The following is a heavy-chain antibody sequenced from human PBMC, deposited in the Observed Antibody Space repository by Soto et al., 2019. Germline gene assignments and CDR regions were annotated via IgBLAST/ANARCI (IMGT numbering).Heavy chain of an antibody. V-gene: IGHV3-33*01. CDR1: GFTFSSYG. Sequence: QVQLVESGGGVVQPGRSLRLSCAAAGFTFSSYGMHWVRQAPGKGLEGVAVIWYDGSNKYYADSVKGRFTISRDNSKNTLYLQMNSLRAEDTAVYYCARGGYYGMDVWGQGTTVTVSS. CDR2: IWYDGSNK. D-gene: IGHD2-15*01. CDR3: ARGGYYGMDV. J-gene: IGHJ6*02.